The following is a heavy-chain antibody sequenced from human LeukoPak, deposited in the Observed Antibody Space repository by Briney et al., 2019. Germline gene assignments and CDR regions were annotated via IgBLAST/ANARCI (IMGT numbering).Heavy chain of an antibody. CDR2: IYSSGNT. CDR3: ARTLTMALVDI. Sequence: GGSLRLSCAASGFTVSSNYMNWVRQAPGKGLEWVSVIYSSGNTFYADSVKGRFTISRDNSKNTLYLQMNSLRVEDTAVYFCARTLTMALVDIWGQGTMVTVSS. D-gene: IGHD3-10*01. J-gene: IGHJ3*02. CDR1: GFTVSSNY. V-gene: IGHV3-53*01.